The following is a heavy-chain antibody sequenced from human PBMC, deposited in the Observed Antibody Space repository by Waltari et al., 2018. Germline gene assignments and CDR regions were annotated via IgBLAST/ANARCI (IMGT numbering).Heavy chain of an antibody. CDR1: GASISSSNY. CDR3: ARELGN. CDR2: IYTSGST. Sequence: QVQLQESGPGLVKPSQTLSLTCAVSGASISSSNYWTWIRQPAGKGLEWIGLIYTSGSTNYNTYLKSRVTISVDASKNQFSLKLSSVTAADTAVYYCARELGNWGQGTLVTVSA. V-gene: IGHV4-61*02. J-gene: IGHJ4*02.